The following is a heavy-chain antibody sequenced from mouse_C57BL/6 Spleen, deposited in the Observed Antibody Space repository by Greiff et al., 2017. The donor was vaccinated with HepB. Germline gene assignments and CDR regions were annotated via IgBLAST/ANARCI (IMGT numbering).Heavy chain of an antibody. CDR1: GYTFTSYG. Sequence: QVQLQQSGAELARPGASVKLSCKASGYTFTSYGISWVKQRTGQGLEWIGEIYPRSGNTYYNEKFKGKATLTADKSSSTAYMELRSLTSEDSAVYFCARRWFYGSSWFAEWDQGTLVTVSA. D-gene: IGHD1-1*01. J-gene: IGHJ3*01. V-gene: IGHV1-81*01. CDR3: ARRWFYGSSWFAE. CDR2: IYPRSGNT.